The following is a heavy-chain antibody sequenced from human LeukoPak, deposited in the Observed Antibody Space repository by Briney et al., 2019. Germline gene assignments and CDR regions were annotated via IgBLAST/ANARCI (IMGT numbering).Heavy chain of an antibody. Sequence: GGSLRLSCAASGFTFSSYAMSWVRQAPGKGLGWVSSISSSTSYIYYADSVKGRFTISKDNAKNSLYLQMNSLRAEDTAVYYCARAGGSTVSHSDYWGQGTLVTVSS. D-gene: IGHD4-17*01. CDR1: GFTFSSYA. CDR3: ARAGGSTVSHSDY. J-gene: IGHJ4*02. V-gene: IGHV3-21*01. CDR2: ISSSTSYI.